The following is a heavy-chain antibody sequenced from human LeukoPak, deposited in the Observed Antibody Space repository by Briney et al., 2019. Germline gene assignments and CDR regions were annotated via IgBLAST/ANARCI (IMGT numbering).Heavy chain of an antibody. Sequence: ASVKVSCKASGGTFSSYAISWVRQAPGQGLEWMGGIIPIFGTANYAQKFQGRVTITADESTSTAYMKLSSLRSEDTAVYYCARDSAPNYYGSGSYHYFDYWGQGTLVTVSS. D-gene: IGHD3-10*01. CDR1: GGTFSSYA. J-gene: IGHJ4*02. V-gene: IGHV1-69*13. CDR3: ARDSAPNYYGSGSYHYFDY. CDR2: IIPIFGTA.